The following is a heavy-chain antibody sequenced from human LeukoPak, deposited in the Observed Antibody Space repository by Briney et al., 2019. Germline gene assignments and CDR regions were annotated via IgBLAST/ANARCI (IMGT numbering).Heavy chain of an antibody. J-gene: IGHJ3*02. CDR2: IYHSGST. V-gene: IGHV4-30-2*01. D-gene: IGHD3-3*01. Sequence: SETLSLTCAVYGGSFSGYYWSWIRQPPGKGLEWIGYIYHSGSTYYNPSLKSRVTISVDRSKNQFSLKLSSVTAADTAVCYCARVSSVWSGYYDAFDIWGQGTMVTVSS. CDR3: ARVSSVWSGYYDAFDI. CDR1: GGSFSGYY.